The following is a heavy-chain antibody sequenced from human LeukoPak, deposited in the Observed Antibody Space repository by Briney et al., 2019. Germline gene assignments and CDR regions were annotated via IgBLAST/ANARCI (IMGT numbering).Heavy chain of an antibody. J-gene: IGHJ4*02. CDR3: AKRVPYSSVWYYLDY. V-gene: IGHV3-23*01. Sequence: PGGSLRLFCAASGFTFSTYDMRWVRQAPGKGLEWVSVISGNGGTTYYADSVKGRFTISRDNSKNTLYLQMNTLRAEDTAVYYCAKRVPYSSVWYYLDYWGQGTLVTVSS. CDR1: GFTFSTYD. D-gene: IGHD6-19*01. CDR2: ISGNGGTT.